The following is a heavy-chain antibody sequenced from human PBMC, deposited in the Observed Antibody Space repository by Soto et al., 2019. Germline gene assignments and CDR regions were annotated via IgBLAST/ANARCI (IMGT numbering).Heavy chain of an antibody. J-gene: IGHJ3*02. CDR1: GGSFSGYY. Sequence: QVQLQQWGAGLLKPSETLSLTCAVYGGSFSGYYWSWIRQPPGKGLEWIGEINHSGSTNYNPSLKSRVTIIINQAKNQFSLKLSSVTAADTAVYYCARGPGYCSGGSCYSGGGAFDIWGQGTMVTVSS. V-gene: IGHV4-34*01. CDR3: ARGPGYCSGGSCYSGGGAFDI. D-gene: IGHD2-15*01. CDR2: INHSGST.